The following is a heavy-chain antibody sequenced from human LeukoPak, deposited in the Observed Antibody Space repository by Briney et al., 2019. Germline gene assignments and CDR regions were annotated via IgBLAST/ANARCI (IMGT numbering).Heavy chain of an antibody. CDR3: AREPVTGSVY. CDR2: ISSTGSYI. D-gene: IGHD4-17*01. CDR1: GFTFSTYS. Sequence: GGSLRLSCAASGFTFSTYSMNWVRQAPGKGLEWVSSISSTGSYIYYADSVKGRFTISRDNAKNSLYLQMNSLRGEDTAVYYCAREPVTGSVYWGQGTLVTVSS. J-gene: IGHJ4*02. V-gene: IGHV3-21*01.